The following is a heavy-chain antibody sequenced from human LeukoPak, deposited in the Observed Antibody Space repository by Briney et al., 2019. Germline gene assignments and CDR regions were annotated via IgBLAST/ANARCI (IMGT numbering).Heavy chain of an antibody. CDR1: GFTFSSYA. D-gene: IGHD2-21*02. CDR3: AKDFTVVVTAIVDY. V-gene: IGHV3-23*01. CDR2: ISGSGGST. Sequence: GGSLRLSCAASGFTFSSYAMSWVRQAPGKGLEWVPAISGSGGSTYYADSVKGRFTISRDNPKNTLYLQMNSLRAEDTAVYYCAKDFTVVVTAIVDYWGQGTLVTVSS. J-gene: IGHJ4*02.